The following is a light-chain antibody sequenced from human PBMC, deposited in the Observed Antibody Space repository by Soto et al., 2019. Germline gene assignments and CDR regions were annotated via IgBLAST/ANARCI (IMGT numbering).Light chain of an antibody. CDR1: SSNLGAGYD. V-gene: IGLV1-40*01. CDR3: QAYDYSLTASV. Sequence: QSVLTQPPSVSGAPGQRVTLSCTGNSSNLGAGYDVHWYQQLPGAAPKLVIFGIRNRPSGVPERFSGSKSGTSASLAITGLQAEDDADYYCQAYDYSLTASVFGGGTKLTVL. J-gene: IGLJ3*02. CDR2: GIR.